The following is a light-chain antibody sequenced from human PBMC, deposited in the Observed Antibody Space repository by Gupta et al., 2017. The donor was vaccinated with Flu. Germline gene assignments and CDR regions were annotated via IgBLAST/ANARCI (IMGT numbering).Light chain of an antibody. Sequence: EIVLTQSPGTLSLSPGESATRSCRASLSVSSGFLAWYQQKPGQAPRLLIYGASSRATGIPDRFSGSGSATEFTLTISRLEPEDFAVYYCQHYLGSPHIFGQGTKLDLK. CDR3: QHYLGSPHI. CDR2: GAS. CDR1: LSVSSGF. V-gene: IGKV3-20*01. J-gene: IGKJ2*01.